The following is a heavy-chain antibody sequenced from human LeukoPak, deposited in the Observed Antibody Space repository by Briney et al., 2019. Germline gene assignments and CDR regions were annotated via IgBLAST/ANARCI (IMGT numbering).Heavy chain of an antibody. CDR3: ARDGGVSDILTGYPHIPPKEGDP. D-gene: IGHD3-9*01. V-gene: IGHV3-33*08. Sequence: GGSLRLSCVASGFTFSSYGMHWVRQAPGKGLEWVAVIWYDGSNKYYADSVKGRFTISRDNSKNTLYLQMNSLRAEDTAVYYCARDGGVSDILTGYPHIPPKEGDPWGQGTLVTVSS. CDR1: GFTFSSYG. CDR2: IWYDGSNK. J-gene: IGHJ5*02.